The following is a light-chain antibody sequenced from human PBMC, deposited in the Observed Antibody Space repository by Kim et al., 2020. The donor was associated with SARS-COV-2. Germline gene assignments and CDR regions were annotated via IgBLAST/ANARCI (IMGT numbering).Light chain of an antibody. CDR1: SLRTYY. V-gene: IGLV3-19*01. Sequence: VALGQTVRITCQGDSLRTYYTTWFQQKPGQAPIVVFYGKDNRPSGIPDRFSGSSSGNTASLTITATQAGDEADYYCNSRDNNDNVLFGGGTQLTVL. CDR3: NSRDNNDNVL. J-gene: IGLJ2*01. CDR2: GKD.